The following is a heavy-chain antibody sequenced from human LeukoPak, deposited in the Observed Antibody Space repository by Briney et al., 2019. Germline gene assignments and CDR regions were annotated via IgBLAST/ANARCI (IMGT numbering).Heavy chain of an antibody. D-gene: IGHD5-18*01. Sequence: ASVKVSCKASGYTFTSYYMHCVRQAPGQGLEWMGIINPSGGSTSYAQKFQGRVTMTRDTSTSTVYMDLSSLRSEDTAVYYCARGSNVQLWLIDWGQGTLVAVSS. CDR3: ARGSNVQLWLID. V-gene: IGHV1-46*01. J-gene: IGHJ4*02. CDR1: GYTFTSYY. CDR2: INPSGGST.